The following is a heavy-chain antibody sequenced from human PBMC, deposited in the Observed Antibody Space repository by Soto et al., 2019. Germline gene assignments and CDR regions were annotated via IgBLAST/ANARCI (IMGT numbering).Heavy chain of an antibody. CDR2: IYYSGIT. CDR3: ARGGGVYYFDY. Sequence: PSETLSLTCAVSGDSISSYYWSWIRQPPGKGLEWIGYIYYSGITDYNASLKSRVTISVDTSKSQFSLKLSSVTAADTAVYYCARGGGVYYFDYWGQGTLVTSPQ. V-gene: IGHV4-59*01. J-gene: IGHJ4*02. CDR1: GDSISSYY. D-gene: IGHD2-8*02.